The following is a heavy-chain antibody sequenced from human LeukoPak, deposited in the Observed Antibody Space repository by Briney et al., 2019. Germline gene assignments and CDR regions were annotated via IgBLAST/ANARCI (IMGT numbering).Heavy chain of an antibody. CDR2: IIPIFGTA. V-gene: IGHV1-69*05. CDR3: ARNLDGIAAAPSNV. J-gene: IGHJ6*02. CDR1: GGTFSSYA. Sequence: SVKVSCKASGGTFSSYAISWVRQAPGQGLEWMGGIIPIFGTASYAQKFQGRVTMTRDTSTSTVYMELSSLRSEDTAVYYCARNLDGIAAAPSNVWGQGTTVTVSS. D-gene: IGHD6-13*01.